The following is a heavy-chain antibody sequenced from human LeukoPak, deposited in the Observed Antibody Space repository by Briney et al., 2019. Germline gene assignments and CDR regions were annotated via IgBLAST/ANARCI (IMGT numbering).Heavy chain of an antibody. D-gene: IGHD3-22*01. V-gene: IGHV4-59*01. CDR3: AGGSGYYYFDY. CDR1: GGSISSYY. J-gene: IGHJ4*02. Sequence: SETLSLTCTVSGGSISSYYWSWIRQPPGKGLEWIGYIYYSGSTNYNPSLKSRVTIPVDTSKNQFSLKLSSVTAADTAVYYCAGGSGYYYFDYWGQGTLVTVSS. CDR2: IYYSGST.